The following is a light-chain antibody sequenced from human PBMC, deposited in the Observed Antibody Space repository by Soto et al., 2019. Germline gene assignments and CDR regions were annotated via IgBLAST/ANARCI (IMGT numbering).Light chain of an antibody. J-gene: IGKJ2*01. Sequence: DIPMTQSPSSLSASVGDRVTITCQASQDISNYLNWYQQKPGKAPKLLIYDASNLETAVPSRFSGSGSGTDFTFTISRLQPEDIATYYCQQYDNLPSTFGQGTKLEIK. CDR1: QDISNY. CDR3: QQYDNLPST. CDR2: DAS. V-gene: IGKV1-33*01.